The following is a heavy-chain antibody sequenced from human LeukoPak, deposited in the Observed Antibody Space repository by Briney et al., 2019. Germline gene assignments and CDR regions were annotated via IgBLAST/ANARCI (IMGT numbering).Heavy chain of an antibody. CDR3: ARGNRLYTSSWYSLAFDS. V-gene: IGHV1-8*01. CDR2: INPISGYT. D-gene: IGHD6-13*01. CDR1: GYTFTSYD. Sequence: ASVKVSCKASGYTFTSYDINLVRQATGQGLEWMGWINPISGYTGNAQRFQGRVTMTKNTSISTAYMELSSLRSEDTAVYYCARGNRLYTSSWYSLAFDSWGQGTMVTVSS. J-gene: IGHJ3*02.